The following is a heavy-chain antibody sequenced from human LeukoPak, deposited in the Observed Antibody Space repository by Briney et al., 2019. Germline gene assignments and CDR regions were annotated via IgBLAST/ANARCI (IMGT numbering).Heavy chain of an antibody. CDR3: ARGLPHEYYFDY. Sequence: SETPSLTCAVYGGSFSGYYWSWIRQPPGKGLEWIGEINHSGSTNYNPSLKSRVTISVDTSKNQFSLKLSSVTAADTAVYYCARGLPHEYYFDYWGQGTLVTVSS. CDR2: INHSGST. J-gene: IGHJ4*02. CDR1: GGSFSGYY. V-gene: IGHV4-34*01.